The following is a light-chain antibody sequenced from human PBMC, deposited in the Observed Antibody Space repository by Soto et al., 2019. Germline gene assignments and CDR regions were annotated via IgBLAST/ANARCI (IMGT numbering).Light chain of an antibody. Sequence: EIVLTQSPGILSLSPGERATLSCRASQSVSNDFLAWYQQKPGQAPRLLIYGASTRATDVPDRFSGSGSGEDFTLTISSLEPEDFAVYYCQQYGSSPPRTFGQGTKVE. CDR1: QSVSNDF. CDR2: GAS. V-gene: IGKV3-20*01. CDR3: QQYGSSPPRT. J-gene: IGKJ1*01.